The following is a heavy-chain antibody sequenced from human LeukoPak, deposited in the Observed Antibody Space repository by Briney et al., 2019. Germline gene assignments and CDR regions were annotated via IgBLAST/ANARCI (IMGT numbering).Heavy chain of an antibody. CDR2: ISKDGSNE. J-gene: IGHJ4*02. CDR3: AREAYYGSGRSRQPSPV. CDR1: GFTFSSYA. D-gene: IGHD3-10*01. V-gene: IGHV3-30*15. Sequence: GTSLRLSCAASGFTFSSYAMYWVRQAPGKGLEWVALISKDGSNEDHADSVKGRFTISRDNSRTTMYLQMSSLRPEDTAVYYCAREAYYGSGRSRQPSPVWGQGTLVTVSS.